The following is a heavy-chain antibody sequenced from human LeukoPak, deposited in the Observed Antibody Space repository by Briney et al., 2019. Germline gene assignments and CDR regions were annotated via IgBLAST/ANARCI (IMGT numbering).Heavy chain of an antibody. CDR3: ARDSSGWPDY. Sequence: ASVKVSCKASGYTFAGYYMHWVRQAPGQGLEWMGWINPNSGGTNYTQKFQGRVTMTRDTSISTAYMELSRLTSDDTAVYYCARDSSGWPDYCGQGPLVTVSS. V-gene: IGHV1-2*02. J-gene: IGHJ4*02. CDR2: INPNSGGT. CDR1: GYTFAGYY. D-gene: IGHD6-25*01.